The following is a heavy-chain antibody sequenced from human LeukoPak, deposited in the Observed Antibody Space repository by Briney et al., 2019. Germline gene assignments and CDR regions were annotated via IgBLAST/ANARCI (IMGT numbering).Heavy chain of an antibody. CDR2: IYYSGST. D-gene: IGHD1-26*01. V-gene: IGHV4-31*03. CDR3: ARVRELPIWFDP. J-gene: IGHJ5*02. CDR1: GGSISSGAYY. Sequence: SETLSLTCTVSGGSISSGAYYWSWIRQHPGKGLEWIGYIYYSGSTYYNPSLKSRVSISFDTSKNQFSLNLNSVTAADTAMYYCARVRELPIWFDPWGQGTLVTVSS.